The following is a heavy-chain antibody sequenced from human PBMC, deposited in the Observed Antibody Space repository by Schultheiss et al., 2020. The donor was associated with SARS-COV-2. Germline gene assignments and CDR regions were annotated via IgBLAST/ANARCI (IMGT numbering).Heavy chain of an antibody. D-gene: IGHD3-3*01. CDR2: VHYSGSP. CDR1: SGSLIPYY. J-gene: IGHJ4*02. Sequence: LSLTCTVSSGSLIPYYWTWIRQPPGKGLEWIGYVHYSGSPNYNPSLKSRVTISIDTSKNQFSLKLGSVTAADTAVYYCARHGVDGLRFLEWLFHFDYWGQGTLVTVSS. V-gene: IGHV4-59*01. CDR3: ARHGVDGLRFLEWLFHFDY.